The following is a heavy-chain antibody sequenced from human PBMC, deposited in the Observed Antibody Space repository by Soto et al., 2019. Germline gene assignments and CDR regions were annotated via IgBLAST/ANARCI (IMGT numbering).Heavy chain of an antibody. D-gene: IGHD5-12*01. CDR3: AKDSIVATNTPSFDY. CDR1: GFTFDDYA. J-gene: IGHJ4*02. Sequence: GGSLRLSCAASGFTFDDYAMHWVRQAPGKGLEWVSGISWNSGSIGYADSVEGRFTISRDNAKNSLYLQMNSLRAEDTALYYCAKDSIVATNTPSFDYWGQGTLVTVS. V-gene: IGHV3-9*01. CDR2: ISWNSGSI.